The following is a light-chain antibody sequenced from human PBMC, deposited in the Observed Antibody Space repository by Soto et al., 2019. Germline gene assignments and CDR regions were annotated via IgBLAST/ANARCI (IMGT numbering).Light chain of an antibody. J-gene: IGKJ1*01. Sequence: DIQMTQSPSTLSASVGDRVTITCRASQNINEWLAWYQQKPGKAPKFLIYDASILESGVPSRFSGSGSGTEFTLTISSLQPDDFATYYCQRYNSYSRTF. CDR3: QRYNSYSRT. V-gene: IGKV1-5*01. CDR2: DAS. CDR1: QNINEW.